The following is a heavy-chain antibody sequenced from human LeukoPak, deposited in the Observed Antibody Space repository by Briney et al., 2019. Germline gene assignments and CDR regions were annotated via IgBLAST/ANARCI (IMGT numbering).Heavy chain of an antibody. CDR1: GFTFSSYW. J-gene: IGHJ4*02. CDR2: IKQDGSQK. V-gene: IGHV3-7*04. CDR3: ARDPTYGSGSPA. Sequence: PGGSLRLSCAASGFTFSSYWMSWVRQAPGKGLEWVANIKQDGSQKSYVDSVKGRFTISRDNTKNSLYLQMNSLRAEDTAVYCCARDPTYGSGSPAGGQGTLVTVSS. D-gene: IGHD3-10*01.